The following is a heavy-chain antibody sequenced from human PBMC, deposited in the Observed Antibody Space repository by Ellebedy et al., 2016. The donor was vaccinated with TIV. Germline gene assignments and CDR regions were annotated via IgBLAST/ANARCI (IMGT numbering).Heavy chain of an antibody. Sequence: SETLSLTXAVSGGSIRSSDYYWGWIRQPPGKGLEWIGSIYYDGSSYYNPSLKSRVTMSVDTSKNQFSLRLSPVTAADTSVYYCARGIEQWLTYWGQGTLDTVSS. V-gene: IGHV4-39*01. CDR3: ARGIEQWLTY. J-gene: IGHJ4*02. D-gene: IGHD6-19*01. CDR2: IYYDGSS. CDR1: GGSIRSSDYY.